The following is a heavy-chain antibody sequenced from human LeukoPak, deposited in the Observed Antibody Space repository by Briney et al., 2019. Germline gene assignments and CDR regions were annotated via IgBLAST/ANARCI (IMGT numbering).Heavy chain of an antibody. Sequence: PGGSLKLSCAAPGLIFRVSAIHWVRQAPGKGLEWVGRIRGKAYTYATTYAESVQGMFTISRDDSKNTTYLQMNSLKTEDTAVYYCSTTVTARGQGTLVTVST. V-gene: IGHV3-73*01. J-gene: IGHJ4*02. D-gene: IGHD4-17*01. CDR3: STTVTA. CDR1: GLIFRVSA. CDR2: IRGKAYTYAT.